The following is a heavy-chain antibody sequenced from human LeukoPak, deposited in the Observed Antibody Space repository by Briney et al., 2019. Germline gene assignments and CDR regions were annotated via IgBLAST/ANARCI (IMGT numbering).Heavy chain of an antibody. CDR1: GYTFTGYY. D-gene: IGHD2-15*01. CDR2: INPNSGGT. CDR3: ARDGSGGSCHDY. J-gene: IGHJ4*02. V-gene: IGHV1-2*02. Sequence: GASVKVSCKASGYTFTGYYMHWVRQAPGQGLEWMGWINPNSGGTNYAQKFQGGVTMTRDTSTSTAYMELSRLRSDDTAVYYCARDGSGGSCHDYWGQGTLVTVSS.